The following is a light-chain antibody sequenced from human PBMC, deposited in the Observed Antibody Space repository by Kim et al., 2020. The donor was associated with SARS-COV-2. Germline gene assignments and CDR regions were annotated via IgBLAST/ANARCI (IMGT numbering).Light chain of an antibody. Sequence: PGERAPPSGRAVKSVSGSPLAGYQQKPGQTPRILIYDASSRVTGISDRFSGSGSGTDFTLTISRLQPEDFAVNYCQQYAASPFTFGGGTKVDIK. CDR3: QQYAASPFT. CDR2: DAS. J-gene: IGKJ4*01. CDR1: KSVSGSP. V-gene: IGKV3-20*01.